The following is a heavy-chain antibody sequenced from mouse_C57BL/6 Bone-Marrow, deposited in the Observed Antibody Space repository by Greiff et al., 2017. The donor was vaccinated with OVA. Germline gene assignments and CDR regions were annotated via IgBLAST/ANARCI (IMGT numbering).Heavy chain of an antibody. CDR2: IYPGDGDT. D-gene: IGHD2-4*01. CDR1: GYAFSSSW. Sequence: VKLMESGPELVKPGASVKISCKASGYAFSSSWMNWVKQRPGKGLEWIGRIYPGDGDTNYNGKFKGKATLTADKSSSTAYMQLSSLTSEDSAVYFCARGGIYYDYGFAYWGQGTLVTVSA. CDR3: ARGGIYYDYGFAY. V-gene: IGHV1-82*01. J-gene: IGHJ3*01.